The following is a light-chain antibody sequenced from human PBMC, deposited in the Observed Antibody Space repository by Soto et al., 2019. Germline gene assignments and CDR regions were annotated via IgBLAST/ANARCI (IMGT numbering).Light chain of an antibody. CDR3: QQYNNWLWT. CDR1: QSVSSN. J-gene: IGKJ1*01. CDR2: GAS. Sequence: EIVMTQSPATLSVSPGERATLSCRASQSVSSNLAWYQQKPGQAPRLLIYGASTRATGIPARFSGSGSGTEFTLTISSPQSEDFAVYYCQQYNNWLWTFGQGTKV. V-gene: IGKV3-15*01.